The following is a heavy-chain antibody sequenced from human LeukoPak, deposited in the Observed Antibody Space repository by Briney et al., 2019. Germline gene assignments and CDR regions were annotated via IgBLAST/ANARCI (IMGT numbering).Heavy chain of an antibody. J-gene: IGHJ6*03. Sequence: GGSLRLSCAAPGLSFSRYAMSWVRKAPGKGLEWVSSISTTSSYIYYADSVKGRFTISRDNAKNSLYLQMNSLRAEDTAVYYCARRLFPPTTVTTSYFYMDVWGKGTTVTVSS. CDR1: GLSFSRYA. D-gene: IGHD4-11*01. CDR2: ISTTSSYI. V-gene: IGHV3-21*01. CDR3: ARRLFPPTTVTTSYFYMDV.